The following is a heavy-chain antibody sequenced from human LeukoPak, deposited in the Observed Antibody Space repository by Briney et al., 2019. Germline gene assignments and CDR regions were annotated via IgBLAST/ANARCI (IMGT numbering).Heavy chain of an antibody. CDR1: GGSFSGYY. V-gene: IGHV4-34*01. J-gene: IGHJ6*02. CDR3: ARGKSRGARYYYYGMDV. CDR2: INRSGST. D-gene: IGHD3-10*01. Sequence: SETLSLTCAVYGGSFSGYYWSWIRQPPGKGLEWIGEINRSGSTNYNPSLKSRVTISVDTSKNQFSLKLSSVTAADTAVYYCARGKSRGARYYYYGMDVWGQGTTVTVSS.